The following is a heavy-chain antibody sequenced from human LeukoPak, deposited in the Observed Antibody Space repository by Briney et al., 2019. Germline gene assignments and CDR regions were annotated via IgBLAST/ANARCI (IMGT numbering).Heavy chain of an antibody. V-gene: IGHV1-69*13. CDR1: GYTFTGYY. J-gene: IGHJ4*02. Sequence: SVKVSCKASGYTFTGYYMHWVRQAPGQGLEWMGGIIPIFGTANYAQKFQGRVTITADESTSTAYMELSSLRSEDTAVYYCASGYSYGRDYWGQGTLVTVSS. CDR2: IIPIFGTA. D-gene: IGHD5-18*01. CDR3: ASGYSYGRDY.